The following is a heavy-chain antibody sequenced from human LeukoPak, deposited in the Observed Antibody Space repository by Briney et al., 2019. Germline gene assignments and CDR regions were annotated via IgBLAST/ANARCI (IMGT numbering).Heavy chain of an antibody. V-gene: IGHV1-2*02. D-gene: IGHD2-2*01. CDR3: ARDQQYCSSTSCYGTGDY. Sequence: ASVKVSCKASGYTFTGYYMHWVRQAPGQGLEWMGWINPNSGGTKCAQKFQGRVTMTSDASISTAYMELSSLRSDDTAVYYCARDQQYCSSTSCYGTGDYWGQGTLVTVSS. J-gene: IGHJ4*02. CDR2: INPNSGGT. CDR1: GYTFTGYY.